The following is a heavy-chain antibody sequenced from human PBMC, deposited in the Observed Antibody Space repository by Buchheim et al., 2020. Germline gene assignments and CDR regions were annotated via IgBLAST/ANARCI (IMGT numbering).Heavy chain of an antibody. CDR2: ISYDGSYE. D-gene: IGHD5-12*01. CDR1: GFTFSSYA. Sequence: QVHLVESGGGVVQPGRSLRLSCAASGFTFSSYAMHWVRQAPGKGLEWVALISYDGSYEYYADSVKGRFTISRDNSKNMLYLQMNSLRAEDTTMYYCAKDTSGYSYDYYGMDVWGQGTT. CDR3: AKDTSGYSYDYYGMDV. J-gene: IGHJ6*02. V-gene: IGHV3-30*18.